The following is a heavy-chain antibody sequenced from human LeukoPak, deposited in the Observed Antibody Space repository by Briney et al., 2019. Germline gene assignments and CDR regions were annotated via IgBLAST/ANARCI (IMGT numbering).Heavy chain of an antibody. V-gene: IGHV3-21*01. CDR2: ISSSSSYI. CDR1: GFTFSSYG. Sequence: PGGSLRLSCAASGFTFSSYGMHWVRQAPGKGLEWVSSISSSSSYIYYADSVKGRFTISRDNAKNSLYLQMNSLRAEDTAVYYCARVAVPHNPSPVDYWGQGTLVTVSS. CDR3: ARVAVPHNPSPVDY. J-gene: IGHJ4*02. D-gene: IGHD1-1*01.